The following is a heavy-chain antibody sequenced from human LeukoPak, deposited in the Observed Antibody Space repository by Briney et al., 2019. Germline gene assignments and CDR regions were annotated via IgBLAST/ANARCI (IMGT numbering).Heavy chain of an antibody. J-gene: IGHJ6*03. CDR3: ARVDRYHYYLDV. CDR2: IMPLFNTA. V-gene: IGHV1-69*05. CDR1: GGTFSSYS. Sequence: SVKVSCKASGGTFSSYSITWVRQAPGQGLEWMGGIMPLFNTANYAQQFQGRVTITTDESTSTAYVELSSLRFEDTAMYYCARVDRYHYYLDVWGKGTTVTISS.